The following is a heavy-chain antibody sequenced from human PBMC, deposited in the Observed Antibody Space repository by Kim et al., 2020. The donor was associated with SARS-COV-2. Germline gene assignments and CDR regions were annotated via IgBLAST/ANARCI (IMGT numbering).Heavy chain of an antibody. CDR3: AKDMRSSWSGYIPPYYY. Sequence: GGSLRLSCAASGFTFDDYAMHWVRQAPGKGLEWVSGISWNSGSIGYEDSVKGRFTISRDNAKNSLYLQMNSLRAEDTALYYCAKDMRSSWSGYIPPYYY. V-gene: IGHV3-9*01. D-gene: IGHD3-3*01. J-gene: IGHJ6*01. CDR2: ISWNSGSI. CDR1: GFTFDDYA.